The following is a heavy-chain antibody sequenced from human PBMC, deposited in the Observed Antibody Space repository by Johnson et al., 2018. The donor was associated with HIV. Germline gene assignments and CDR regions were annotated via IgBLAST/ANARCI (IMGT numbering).Heavy chain of an antibody. CDR2: INSDGSST. D-gene: IGHD6-13*01. Sequence: VQLVESGGGLVQPGGSLRLSCAASEFTFSSYWMHWVRQAPGKGLVWVSRINSDGSSTNYADSVKGRFTISRDNAKNTLYLTMNSLRAEDTDVYYCASGVYSSSWSWDVAFDIWGQGTMVTVSS. V-gene: IGHV3-74*01. J-gene: IGHJ3*02. CDR1: EFTFSSYW. CDR3: ASGVYSSSWSWDVAFDI.